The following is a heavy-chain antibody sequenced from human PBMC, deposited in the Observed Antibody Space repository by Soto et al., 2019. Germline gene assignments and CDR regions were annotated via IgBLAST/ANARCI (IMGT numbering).Heavy chain of an antibody. Sequence: QVQLVESGGGVVQPGRSLRLSCAASGFTFSSYAMHWVRQAPGKGLEWVAVISYDGSNKYYADSVKGRFTISRDNSKNTLYLQMNSLRAEDTAVYYCARDREWELLSYYYGMDVWGQGTTVTVSS. J-gene: IGHJ6*02. CDR2: ISYDGSNK. V-gene: IGHV3-30-3*01. CDR1: GFTFSSYA. CDR3: ARDREWELLSYYYGMDV. D-gene: IGHD1-26*01.